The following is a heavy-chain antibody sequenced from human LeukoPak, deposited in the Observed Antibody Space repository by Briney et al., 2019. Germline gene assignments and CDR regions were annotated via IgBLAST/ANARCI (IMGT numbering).Heavy chain of an antibody. V-gene: IGHV3-30*02. CDR1: GFTFSSYG. Sequence: PGGSLRLSCAASGFTFSSYGMHWVRQAPGKGLEWVAFIRYDGSNKYYADSVRGRLTISRDNSKNTLYLQMNSLRAEDTAVYYCAKDLGDYGDYWGQGTLVTVSS. CDR3: AKDLGDYGDY. CDR2: IRYDGSNK. D-gene: IGHD4-17*01. J-gene: IGHJ4*02.